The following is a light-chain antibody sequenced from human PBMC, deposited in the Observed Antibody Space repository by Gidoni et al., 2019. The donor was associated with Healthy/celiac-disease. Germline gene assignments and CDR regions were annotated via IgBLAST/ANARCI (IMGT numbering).Light chain of an antibody. J-gene: IGLJ2*01. Sequence: SYVLTQPPSVSVAPGQTARITCGGNNIGSKGVHWYQQKPGQAPVLVVYADSDRPSVNPERFSGSNSGNTATLTISRVEAGDEADYYCQVWDSRSDHEVFGGGTKVTVL. CDR1: NIGSKG. V-gene: IGLV3-21*02. CDR3: QVWDSRSDHEV. CDR2: ADS.